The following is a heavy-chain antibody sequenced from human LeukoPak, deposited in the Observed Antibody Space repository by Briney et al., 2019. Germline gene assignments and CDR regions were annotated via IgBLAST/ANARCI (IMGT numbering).Heavy chain of an antibody. V-gene: IGHV3-11*01. CDR3: ARVRVGATRTPYYSDY. CDR2: ISSSGSTI. D-gene: IGHD1-26*01. CDR1: GFTFSDYY. J-gene: IGHJ4*02. Sequence: PGGSLRLSCAASGFTFSDYYMSWIRQAPGKGLEWVSYISSSGSTIYYADSVKGRFTISRDNAKNSLYLQMNSLRAEDTAVYYCARVRVGATRTPYYSDYWGQGTLVTVSS.